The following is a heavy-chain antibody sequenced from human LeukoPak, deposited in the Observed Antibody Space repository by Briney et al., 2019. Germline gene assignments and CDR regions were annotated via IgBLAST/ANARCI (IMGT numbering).Heavy chain of an antibody. CDR3: EKDKLRSYYYGSSGYLY. D-gene: IGHD3-22*01. V-gene: IGHV3-23*01. CDR1: GFTFSSYG. CDR2: ISGSGGST. J-gene: IGHJ4*02. Sequence: GGSLRLSCAASGFTFSSYGMSWVRQAPGKGLEWVSAISGSGGSTYYADSVKGRFTISRDNSKNTLYLQMNSLRAEDTAVYYCEKDKLRSYYYGSSGYLYWGQGTLVTVSS.